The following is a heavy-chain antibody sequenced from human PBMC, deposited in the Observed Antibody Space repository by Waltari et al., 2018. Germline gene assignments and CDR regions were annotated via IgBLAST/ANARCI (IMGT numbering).Heavy chain of an antibody. CDR1: GGSISSSNW. D-gene: IGHD2-21*02. Sequence: QVQLQESGPGLVKPSGTLSLTCAVSGGSISSSNWWSWVRQPPGKGLAWLGEIYHSGGTNSHPSLKSRVTISVAKSTNQFSLQLSSVTAADTAVYYCARVSVTLFDYWGQGTLVTVSS. CDR3: ARVSVTLFDY. V-gene: IGHV4-4*02. CDR2: IYHSGGT. J-gene: IGHJ4*02.